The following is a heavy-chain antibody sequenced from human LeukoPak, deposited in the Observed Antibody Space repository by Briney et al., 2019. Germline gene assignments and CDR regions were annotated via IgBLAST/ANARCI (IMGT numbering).Heavy chain of an antibody. CDR3: ARWEGNGYYFDS. Sequence: GGSLRLSCAASGFTFSTFWMSWVRQAPGKGLEWVANIKQDGSEEYYVDFVKGRFTISRDNGKNSLYLQMNSLRAEDTAVYYCARWEGNGYYFDSRGQGTLVTVSS. V-gene: IGHV3-7*01. CDR2: IKQDGSEE. J-gene: IGHJ4*02. D-gene: IGHD3-22*01. CDR1: GFTFSTFW.